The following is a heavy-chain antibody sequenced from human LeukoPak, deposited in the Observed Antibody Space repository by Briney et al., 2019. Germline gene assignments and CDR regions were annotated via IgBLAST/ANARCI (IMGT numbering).Heavy chain of an antibody. Sequence: SETLSLTCTVPGGSISSYYWTWIRQPPGKGLEWIGYIYYSGNTNYNPSLKSRVTISVDTSKNQFSLKLSSVTAADTAVYYCARRYGSGSSGTFDYWGQGTLVTVSS. CDR1: GGSISSYY. CDR3: ARRYGSGSSGTFDY. CDR2: IYYSGNT. V-gene: IGHV4-59*01. J-gene: IGHJ4*02. D-gene: IGHD3-10*01.